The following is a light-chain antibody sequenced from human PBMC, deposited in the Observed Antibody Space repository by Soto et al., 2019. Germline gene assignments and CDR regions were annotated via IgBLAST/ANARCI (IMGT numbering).Light chain of an antibody. CDR2: GAS. V-gene: IGKV3-20*01. CDR1: QSVSSRY. Sequence: ESVLTQSPGTLSLSPGERATLSCRASQSVSSRYLAWYQQKPGQAPRLLIYGASNRPTGVPDRFSGSGSGTEFTITISGLEPEDFAVYYCQHYDNLPLFTFGQGTRLEI. J-gene: IGKJ2*01. CDR3: QHYDNLPLFT.